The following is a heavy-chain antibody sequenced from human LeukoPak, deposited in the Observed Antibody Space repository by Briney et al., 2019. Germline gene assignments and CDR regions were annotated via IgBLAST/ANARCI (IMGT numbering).Heavy chain of an antibody. CDR1: GGSISSYY. CDR2: IYYSGST. J-gene: IGHJ4*02. D-gene: IGHD2-15*01. V-gene: IGHV4-59*01. Sequence: SETLSLICTVSGGSISSYYWSWIRQPPGKGLEWIGYIYYSGSTNYNPSLKSRVTISVDTSKNQFSLKLSSVTAADTAVYYCARGYCSGGSCYPTPFDYWGQGTLVTVSS. CDR3: ARGYCSGGSCYPTPFDY.